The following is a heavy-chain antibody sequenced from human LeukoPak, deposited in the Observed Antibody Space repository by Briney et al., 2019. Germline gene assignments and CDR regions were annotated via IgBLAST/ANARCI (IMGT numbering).Heavy chain of an antibody. D-gene: IGHD7-27*01. CDR3: ARVTGRCDFDY. J-gene: IGHJ4*02. CDR1: GGSISSYY. CDR2: IYYSGST. V-gene: IGHV4-59*12. Sequence: SSETLSLTCTVSGGSISSYYWSWIRQPPGKGLEWIGYIYYSGSTNYNPSLKSRVTISADKSKNQFSLKVNSVTAADTAVYYCARVTGRCDFDYWGQGALVTVSS.